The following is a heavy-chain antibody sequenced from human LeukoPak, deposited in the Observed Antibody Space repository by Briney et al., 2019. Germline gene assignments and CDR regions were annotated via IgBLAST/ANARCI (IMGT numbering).Heavy chain of an antibody. D-gene: IGHD1-26*01. V-gene: IGHV3-9*01. Sequence: GGSLRLSCAASGFTFDDYAMHWVRQAPGKGLEWVSGISWNSDSIGYADSVKGRFTVSRDNAKNSLYLQMNSLRAEDTALYYCAKDTAIRSGSYYRYFDYWGQGTLVTVSS. CDR1: GFTFDDYA. CDR2: ISWNSDSI. CDR3: AKDTAIRSGSYYRYFDY. J-gene: IGHJ4*02.